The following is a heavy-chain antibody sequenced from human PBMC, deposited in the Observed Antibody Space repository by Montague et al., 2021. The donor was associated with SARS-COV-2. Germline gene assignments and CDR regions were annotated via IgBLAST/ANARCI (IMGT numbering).Heavy chain of an antibody. Sequence: SETLSLTCTVSRDSISSHNYFWAWIRQPPGKGLEWFGSVDYSGLTFYNPSLESRVTISVDTSKKQFSLKVNSVTAADTAVYYCAKDGEALAWGTFDIWGQGTMVTVSS. CDR1: RDSISSHNYF. CDR2: VDYSGLT. D-gene: IGHD3-10*01. V-gene: IGHV4-39*07. J-gene: IGHJ3*02. CDR3: AKDGEALAWGTFDI.